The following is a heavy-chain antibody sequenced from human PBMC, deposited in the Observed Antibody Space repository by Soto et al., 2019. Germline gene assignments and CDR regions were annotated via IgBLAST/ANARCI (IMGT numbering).Heavy chain of an antibody. J-gene: IGHJ6*02. Sequence: QLVQSGPEVKKPGASVKVSCWASDYTFTKYGVSWVRQAPGQGLEWLGWLSVHTGQTRYARKVQGRATMTADTSANTAYMELRSLISDDTAVYYCARARYCSSPSCYNHYYYGMDIWGQGTTVTVSS. CDR1: DYTFTKYG. CDR2: LSVHTGQT. D-gene: IGHD2-2*02. CDR3: ARARYCSSPSCYNHYYYGMDI. V-gene: IGHV1-18*01.